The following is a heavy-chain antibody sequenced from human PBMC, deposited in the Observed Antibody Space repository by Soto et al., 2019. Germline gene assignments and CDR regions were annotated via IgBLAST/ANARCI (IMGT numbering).Heavy chain of an antibody. CDR3: AKDVGVQLSHWYFDL. CDR1: GFTFSSYG. Sequence: GGSLRLSCAASGFTFSSYGMHWVRQAPGKGLEWVAVISYDGSNKYYADSVKGRFTISRDNSKNTLYLQMNSLRAEDTAVYYCAKDVGVQLSHWYFDLWGRGTLVTVSS. J-gene: IGHJ2*01. D-gene: IGHD5-18*01. CDR2: ISYDGSNK. V-gene: IGHV3-30*18.